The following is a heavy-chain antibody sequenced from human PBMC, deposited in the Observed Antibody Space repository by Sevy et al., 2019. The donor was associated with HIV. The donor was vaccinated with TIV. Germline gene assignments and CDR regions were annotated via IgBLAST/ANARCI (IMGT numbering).Heavy chain of an antibody. CDR2: LYNSGST. V-gene: IGHV4-39*01. J-gene: IGHJ2*01. CDR1: GGSVSSSSYY. D-gene: IGHD6-19*01. Sequence: SETLSLTCTVSGGSVSSSSYYWGWIRQPPGKGLEWIGSLYNSGSTSYNPSLKSRVTISVDTSKNQFSLKLRSLTAADTAVYFCATPRGIGWYEGTGGYFDFWGRGSLVTVSS. CDR3: ATPRGIGWYEGTGGYFDF.